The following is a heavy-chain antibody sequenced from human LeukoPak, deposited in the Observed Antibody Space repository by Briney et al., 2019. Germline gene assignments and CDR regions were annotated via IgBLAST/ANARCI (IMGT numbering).Heavy chain of an antibody. CDR2: IRYDGSNK. D-gene: IGHD2-15*01. V-gene: IGHV3-30*02. CDR1: GFTFSSYG. Sequence: AGGSLRLSCAASGFTFSSYGMHWVRQAPGKGLEWVAFIRYDGSNKYYADSVKGRFTISRDNSKNTLYLQMNSLRAEDTAVYYCAKDHNLGYCSGGSCYYFDYWGQGPLVTVSS. CDR3: AKDHNLGYCSGGSCYYFDY. J-gene: IGHJ4*02.